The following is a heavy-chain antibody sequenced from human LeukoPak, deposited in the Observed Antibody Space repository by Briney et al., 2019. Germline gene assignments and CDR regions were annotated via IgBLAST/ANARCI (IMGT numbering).Heavy chain of an antibody. D-gene: IGHD3-3*01. J-gene: IGHJ4*02. CDR1: GGSFSGYY. CDR3: ASRGHRDFWSGYSDY. V-gene: IGHV4-34*01. CDR2: INHSGST. Sequence: SEILSLTCAVYGGSFSGYYWSWIRQPPGKGLEWIGEINHSGSTNYNPSLKSRVTISVDTSKNQFSLKLSSVTAADTAVYYCASRGHRDFWSGYSDYWGQGTLVTVSS.